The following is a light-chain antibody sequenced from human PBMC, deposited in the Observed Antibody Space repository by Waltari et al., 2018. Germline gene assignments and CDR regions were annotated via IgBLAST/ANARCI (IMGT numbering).Light chain of an antibody. CDR1: QTISRY. J-gene: IGKJ2*01. V-gene: IGKV1-39*01. CDR2: APT. Sequence: DVQMTQSPSSLSASVGATVTTTCRASQTISRYLNWYQHQPGKAPKLLIYAPTTLQSEVPSRFTGSGSGTDFTLTISIVQPEDFATYYCQQSYSTPRTFGQGPKLDIK. CDR3: QQSYSTPRT.